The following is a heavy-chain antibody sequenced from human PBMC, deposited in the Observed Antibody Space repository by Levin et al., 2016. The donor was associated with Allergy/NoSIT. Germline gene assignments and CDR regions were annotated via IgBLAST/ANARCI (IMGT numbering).Heavy chain of an antibody. V-gene: IGHV3-11*01. CDR2: ISSSGSTI. CDR3: AREGSGWYIHAFDI. D-gene: IGHD6-19*01. Sequence: RQAPGKGLEWVSYISSSGSTIYYADSVKGRFTISRDNAKNSLYLQMNSLRAEDTAVYYCAREGSGWYIHAFDIWGQGTMVTVSS. J-gene: IGHJ3*02.